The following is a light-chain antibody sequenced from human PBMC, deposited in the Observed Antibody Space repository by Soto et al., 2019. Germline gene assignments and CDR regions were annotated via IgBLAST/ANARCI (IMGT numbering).Light chain of an antibody. Sequence: DIQMTQSPSSVSASVGERVTITCRASQGISSWLAWYQQKPGKAPKLLIYDASSLESGVPSRFSGSGSGTEFTLTISSLQPDDFATYYCQQYNSYSRTFGQGTKVDNK. CDR2: DAS. V-gene: IGKV1-5*01. CDR1: QGISSW. J-gene: IGKJ1*01. CDR3: QQYNSYSRT.